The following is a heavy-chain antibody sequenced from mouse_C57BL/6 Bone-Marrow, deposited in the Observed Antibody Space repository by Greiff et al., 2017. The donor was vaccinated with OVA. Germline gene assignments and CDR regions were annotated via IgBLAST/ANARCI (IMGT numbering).Heavy chain of an antibody. CDR3: AREEVYYYGSSFAMDY. J-gene: IGHJ4*01. V-gene: IGHV1-81*01. CDR1: GYTFTSYG. D-gene: IGHD1-1*01. CDR2: IYPRSGNT. Sequence: QVQLQQSGAELARPGASVKLSCKASGYTFTSYGISWVKQRTGQGLEWIGEIYPRSGNTYYNEKVKGKATLTADKSSSTAYMELRSLTSEDSAVYFCAREEVYYYGSSFAMDYWGQGTSVTVSS.